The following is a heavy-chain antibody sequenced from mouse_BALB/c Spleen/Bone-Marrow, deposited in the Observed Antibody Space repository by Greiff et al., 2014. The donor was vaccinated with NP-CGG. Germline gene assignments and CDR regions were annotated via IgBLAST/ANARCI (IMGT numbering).Heavy chain of an antibody. D-gene: IGHD1-1*01. V-gene: IGHV1S56*01. CDR3: ARWGTTVVDAMDY. J-gene: IGHJ4*01. Sequence: QVQLQQSGPELVKPGASVRISCKASGYTFTSYYIHWVKQRPGQGLEWIGWIYPGNVNAKYNEKFKGKATLTADKSSSTAYMQLSSLTSEDSAVYFCARWGTTVVDAMDYWDQGTSVTVSS. CDR1: GYTFTSYY. CDR2: IYPGNVNA.